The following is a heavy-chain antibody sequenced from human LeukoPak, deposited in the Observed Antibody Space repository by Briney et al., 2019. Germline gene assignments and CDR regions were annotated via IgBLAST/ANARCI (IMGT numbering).Heavy chain of an antibody. CDR1: GFTFSSYS. CDR2: ISSSSSYM. Sequence: GGSLRLSCAASGFTFSSYSMNWVRQAPGKGLEWVSSISSSSSYMYYADLVKGRFTISRDNSKNTLYLQMNSLRAEDTAVYYCAKRGYDILTGGGHWFDPWGQGTLVTVSS. J-gene: IGHJ5*02. V-gene: IGHV3-21*04. CDR3: AKRGYDILTGGGHWFDP. D-gene: IGHD3-9*01.